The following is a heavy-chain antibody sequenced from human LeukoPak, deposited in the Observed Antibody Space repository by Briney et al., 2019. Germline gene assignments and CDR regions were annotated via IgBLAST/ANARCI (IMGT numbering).Heavy chain of an antibody. Sequence: PGGSLRLSCAAPGITFSNYNMNWVRQAPGKGLEWISSITSSSSYTFYADSVKGRFTISRDNAKNSLYLQMNSLRAEDTAVYYCTKDSSPYYDTNSFDIWGQGTMVTVSS. J-gene: IGHJ3*02. V-gene: IGHV3-21*01. D-gene: IGHD3-22*01. CDR3: TKDSSPYYDTNSFDI. CDR1: GITFSNYN. CDR2: ITSSSSYT.